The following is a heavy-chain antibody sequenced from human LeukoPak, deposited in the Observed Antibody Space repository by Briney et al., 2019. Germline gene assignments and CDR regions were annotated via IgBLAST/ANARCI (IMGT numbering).Heavy chain of an antibody. CDR2: NYYSGST. Sequence: TLSLTCTVSGGSISSCYYYWSWIRQPPGKGLEWIGYNYYSGSTYYNPSLKSRVTISVDTSKNQFSLKLGSVTAADTAVYYCARGGRLQNTAMVCGFWGQGTLVSVFS. V-gene: IGHV4-30-4*08. D-gene: IGHD5-18*01. J-gene: IGHJ4*02. CDR1: GGSISSCYYY. CDR3: ARGGRLQNTAMVCGF.